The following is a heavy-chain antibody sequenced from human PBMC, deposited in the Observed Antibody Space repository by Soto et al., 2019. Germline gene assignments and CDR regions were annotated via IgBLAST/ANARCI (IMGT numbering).Heavy chain of an antibody. CDR3: AHLRDYNNYGWFDP. D-gene: IGHD4-4*01. CDR2: VYYSGTS. V-gene: IGHV4-39*01. CDR1: GDSISSSPYY. Sequence: QLQLQESGTGLVKPSETLSLTCSVSGDSISSSPYYWAWIRQPPGQALEWIRNVYYSGTSYRNPSLKSRVILSVDRSKIQFSLHLTSVTAADSAVYYWAHLRDYNNYGWFDPWGPGSLVTVSS. J-gene: IGHJ5*02.